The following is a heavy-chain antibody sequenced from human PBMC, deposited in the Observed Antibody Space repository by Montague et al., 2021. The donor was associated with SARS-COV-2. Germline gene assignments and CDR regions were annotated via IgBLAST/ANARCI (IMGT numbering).Heavy chain of an antibody. CDR1: GSSVRSCY. CDR2: IYDSGST. D-gene: IGHD4-17*01. CDR3: ARENTVTTFGGPYYIDS. J-gene: IGHJ4*02. Sequence: SETLSLTCIVSGSSVRSCYWSWIRQPPGKGLEWIGYIYDSGSTNXXPSLKSRVTISVDTSKNQFSLKLSSVTAADTAVYYCARENTVTTFGGPYYIDSWGQGTLVTVSA. V-gene: IGHV4-59*02.